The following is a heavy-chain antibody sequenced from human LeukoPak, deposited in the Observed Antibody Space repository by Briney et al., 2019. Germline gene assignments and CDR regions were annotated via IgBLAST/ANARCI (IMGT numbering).Heavy chain of an antibody. CDR3: ASASPSSGPVFVY. CDR1: GGTFSSYA. Sequence: SVNVSCTASGGTFSSYAISWVRQAPGQGLEGMGGIIPIFGTANSAQKFQGRVTITTDESTRTAYMELSSLRSEDTAVYYCASASPSSGPVFVYRGQGNLVTASS. J-gene: IGHJ4*02. V-gene: IGHV1-69*05. D-gene: IGHD3-10*01. CDR2: IIPIFGTA.